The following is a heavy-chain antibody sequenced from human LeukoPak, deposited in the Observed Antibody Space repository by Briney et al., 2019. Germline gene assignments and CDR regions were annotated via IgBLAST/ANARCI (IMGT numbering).Heavy chain of an antibody. CDR1: GGSFSSYY. CDR2: IYTCGST. Sequence: SETLSLTCAVYGGSFSSYYWSWIRQPAGEGLEWIGRIYTCGSTNYNPSLKSRVTMSVDTSKNQFSLKLSSVTAADTAVYYCARDRHDYGDYGSYNWFDPWGQGTLVTVSS. J-gene: IGHJ5*02. D-gene: IGHD4-17*01. CDR3: ARDRHDYGDYGSYNWFDP. V-gene: IGHV4-4*07.